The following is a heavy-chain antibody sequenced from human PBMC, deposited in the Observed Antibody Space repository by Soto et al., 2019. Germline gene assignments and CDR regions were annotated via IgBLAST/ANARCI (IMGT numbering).Heavy chain of an antibody. CDR2: IGVHSGNT. Sequence: GASVKVSCKASSYTSTTYGISWVRQAPGQGLEWMGWIGVHSGNTNYAQKVQDRVTMTTDTSTNTAYMELRSLRSDDTAVYYCARWIRGNYYDWGRYRVQHYFDSWGQGTLVTVSS. V-gene: IGHV1-18*01. CDR3: ARWIRGNYYDWGRYRVQHYFDS. D-gene: IGHD3-16*02. J-gene: IGHJ4*01. CDR1: SYTSTTYG.